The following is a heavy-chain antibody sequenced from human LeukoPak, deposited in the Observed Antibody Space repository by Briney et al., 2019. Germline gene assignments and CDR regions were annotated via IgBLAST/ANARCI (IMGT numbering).Heavy chain of an antibody. CDR1: GGTFSSYA. D-gene: IGHD5-24*01. CDR2: IIPIFGTA. V-gene: IGHV1-69*06. CDR3: ARPATDGYPA. Sequence: SVKVSCKASGGTFSSYAISWVRQAPGQGLEWMGRIIPIFGTADYAQKFQGRVTITADKSTSTAYMELSSLRSEDTAVYYCARPATDGYPAWGQGTLVTVSS. J-gene: IGHJ5*02.